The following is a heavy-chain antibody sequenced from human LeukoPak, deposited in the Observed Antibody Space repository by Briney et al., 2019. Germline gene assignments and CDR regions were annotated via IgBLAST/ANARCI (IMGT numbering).Heavy chain of an antibody. CDR2: IYYSGST. CDR3: ARVFPSSGWFDP. D-gene: IGHD2-2*01. V-gene: IGHV4-59*01. Sequence: PSETLSLTCTVSGGSISSYYWSWIRQPPGKGLERIGYIYYSGSTNYNPSLKSRVTISVDTSKNQFSLKLSSVTAADTAVYYCARVFPSSGWFDPWGQGTLVTVSS. CDR1: GGSISSYY. J-gene: IGHJ5*02.